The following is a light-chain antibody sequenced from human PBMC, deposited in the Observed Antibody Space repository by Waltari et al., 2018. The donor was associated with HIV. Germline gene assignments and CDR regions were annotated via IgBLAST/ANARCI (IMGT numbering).Light chain of an antibody. CDR2: IKSDGSH. V-gene: IGLV4-3*01. Sequence: LPVLTQPPSASALLGASITLTCPLTSAPRTYTTPWYHQRPGRSPQYIMKIKSDGSHTKGDGIPDRFMGSSSGADRYLILSNLQADDEAEYHCGESHTIDGQVGYVFGTGTKVTVL. CDR1: SAPRTYT. J-gene: IGLJ1*01. CDR3: GESHTIDGQVGYV.